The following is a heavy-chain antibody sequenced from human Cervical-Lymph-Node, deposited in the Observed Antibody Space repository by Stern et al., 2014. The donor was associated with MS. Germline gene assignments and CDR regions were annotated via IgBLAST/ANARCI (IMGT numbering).Heavy chain of an antibody. J-gene: IGHJ5*02. Sequence: QVQLQESGPGLVKPSQTLSLSCAVSGDSISGSSDYWSWIRQPAGRGLEWIGRIYPSGSTSYNPSLRSRVTMCVDTSKKQFSLKMGSLTAADTAVYYCVRDVRSMYDWDYFWFDPWGQGTLVTVSS. V-gene: IGHV4-61*02. CDR2: IYPSGST. CDR3: VRDVRSMYDWDYFWFDP. D-gene: IGHD1-7*01. CDR1: GDSISGSSDY.